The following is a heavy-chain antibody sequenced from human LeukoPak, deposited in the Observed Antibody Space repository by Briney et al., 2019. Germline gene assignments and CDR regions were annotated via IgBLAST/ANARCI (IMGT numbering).Heavy chain of an antibody. CDR2: IYPGDSDT. V-gene: IGHV5-51*01. D-gene: IGHD5-12*01. CDR3: ARLGYSGYDDYYFDY. J-gene: IGHJ4*02. Sequence: GESLKISCKGSGYSFTSYWIGWVRQMPGKGLEWMGIIYPGDSDTRYSPSFQGQVTISADKSNSTAYLQWSSLKASDTAMYYCARLGYSGYDDYYFDYWGQGTLVTVSS. CDR1: GYSFTSYW.